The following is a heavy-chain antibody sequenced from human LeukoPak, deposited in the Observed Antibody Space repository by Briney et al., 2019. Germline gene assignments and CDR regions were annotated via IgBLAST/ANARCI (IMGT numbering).Heavy chain of an antibody. CDR1: GFTFSNYW. CDR2: IKQDGSEE. V-gene: IGHV3-7*03. CDR3: ARVLRYCSGGNCYSGGLGYMDV. D-gene: IGHD2-15*01. Sequence: GGSLRLTCAASGFTFSNYWMTWVRQAPGKGLEWVANIKQDGSEEYYVDSVKGRFTISRDNTKNSLYLQMNSLRAEDTAVYYCARVLRYCSGGNCYSGGLGYMDVWGKGTTVTISS. J-gene: IGHJ6*03.